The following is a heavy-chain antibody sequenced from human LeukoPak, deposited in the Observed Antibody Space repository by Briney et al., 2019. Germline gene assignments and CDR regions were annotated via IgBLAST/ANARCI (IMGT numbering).Heavy chain of an antibody. CDR3: AKDRRPYYYDSSGYYPLDY. CDR1: GFTFDDYA. CDR2: ISGDGGST. Sequence: GGSLRLSCAASGFTFDDYAMHWVRQAPGKGLEWVSLISGDGGSTYYADSVKGRFTISRDNSKNSLYLQMNSLGTEDTALYYCAKDRRPYYYDSSGYYPLDYWGQGTLVTVSS. D-gene: IGHD3-22*01. V-gene: IGHV3-43*02. J-gene: IGHJ4*02.